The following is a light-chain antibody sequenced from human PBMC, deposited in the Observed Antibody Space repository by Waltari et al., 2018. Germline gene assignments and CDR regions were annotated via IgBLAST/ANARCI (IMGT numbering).Light chain of an antibody. CDR1: QSIGDS. CDR2: KAS. V-gene: IGKV1-5*03. CDR3: QQYGSRWT. Sequence: DIQMTQSPSTLSASLGDRVTITCRASQSIGDSLAWYQQKPGKAPKLLVFKASTLERGVPSRFGGSGSGTEFTLTITSLQPDDVATYYCQQYGSRWTFGQGTKVEV. J-gene: IGKJ1*01.